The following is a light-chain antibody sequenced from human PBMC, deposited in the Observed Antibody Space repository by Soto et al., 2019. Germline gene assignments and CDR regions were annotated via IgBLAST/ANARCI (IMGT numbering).Light chain of an antibody. V-gene: IGKV3-11*01. Sequence: EVVLTQSPDTLSLSPGETATLSCRASQSISSYLAWYQQKPGQAPRLLIYDASSRATGIPARFSGSGSGTDFTLTISSLEPEDFAVYYCQQRSNWPITFGQGTRLEIK. CDR1: QSISSY. J-gene: IGKJ5*01. CDR3: QQRSNWPIT. CDR2: DAS.